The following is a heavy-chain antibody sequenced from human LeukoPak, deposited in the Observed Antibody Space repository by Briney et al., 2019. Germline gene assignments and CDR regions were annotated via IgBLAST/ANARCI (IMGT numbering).Heavy chain of an antibody. CDR1: GFTFSSYA. Sequence: AGGSLRLSCAASGFTFSSYAMSWVRQAPGKGLEWVSAISGSGDSTYYADSVKGRFTISRDNSKNTLYLQMNSLRAEDTAVYYCAKESGPTTVTSFDYWGQGTLVTVSS. V-gene: IGHV3-23*01. CDR3: AKESGPTTVTSFDY. D-gene: IGHD4-17*01. J-gene: IGHJ4*02. CDR2: ISGSGDST.